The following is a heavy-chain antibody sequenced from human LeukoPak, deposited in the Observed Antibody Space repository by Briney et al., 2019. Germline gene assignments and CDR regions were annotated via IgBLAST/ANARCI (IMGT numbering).Heavy chain of an antibody. V-gene: IGHV1-69*05. D-gene: IGHD2-2*01. J-gene: IGHJ1*01. CDR2: IIPIFGTA. CDR3: ASTHCSSTSCDAYFQH. CDR1: GGTFSSYA. Sequence: EASVKVSCKASGGTFSSYAISWVRQAPGQGLEWMGGIIPIFGTANYAQKFQGRVTITTDESTSTAYMELSSLRSEDTAVYYCASTHCSSTSCDAYFQHWGQGTLVTVSS.